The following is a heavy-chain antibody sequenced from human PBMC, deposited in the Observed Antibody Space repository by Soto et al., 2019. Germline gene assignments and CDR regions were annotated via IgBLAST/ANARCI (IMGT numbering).Heavy chain of an antibody. J-gene: IGHJ4*02. D-gene: IGHD1-26*01. CDR2: ISGGGGST. CDR1: GFTFSSSA. CDR3: AKIASLFDY. V-gene: IGHV3-23*01. Sequence: EVQLLESGGGLVQPGGSLRLSCAASGFTFSSSAMTWVRQAPGKGLEWVSAISGGGGSTYYADSVKGRFTISRDNSKDTLFLQMNSLRAEDTAVYYCAKIASLFDYWGQGTLVTVSS.